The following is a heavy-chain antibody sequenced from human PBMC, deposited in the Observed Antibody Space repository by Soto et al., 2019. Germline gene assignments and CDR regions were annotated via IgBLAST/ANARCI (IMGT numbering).Heavy chain of an antibody. D-gene: IGHD6-13*01. Sequence: EVHLVESGGGLVQPGRSLRLSCAASGFTFDDYAMHWVRQVPGKGLEWVSGINWHSGSIGYADSVKGRFAISRDNAKNSLHLQMNSLRAEDTAFYYCVKDESINWYSGHFRHWGQGTLVTVSS. CDR1: GFTFDDYA. CDR3: VKDESINWYSGHFRH. CDR2: INWHSGSI. V-gene: IGHV3-9*01. J-gene: IGHJ1*01.